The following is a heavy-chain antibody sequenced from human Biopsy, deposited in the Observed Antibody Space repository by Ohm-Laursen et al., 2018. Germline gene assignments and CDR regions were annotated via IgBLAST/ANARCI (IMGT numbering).Heavy chain of an antibody. CDR2: IFYSGST. V-gene: IGHV4-59*01. Sequence: SETLSLTCNVSGGSISSYYWSWIRQSPGKGLEWIGFIFYSGSTYYNPSLKSRTTISVDSSKNQFSLRLRSVTAADTAVYYCARGGNGYNYVTLGTWFDPWGRGTPVTVSS. D-gene: IGHD5-24*01. CDR3: ARGGNGYNYVTLGTWFDP. J-gene: IGHJ5*02. CDR1: GGSISSYY.